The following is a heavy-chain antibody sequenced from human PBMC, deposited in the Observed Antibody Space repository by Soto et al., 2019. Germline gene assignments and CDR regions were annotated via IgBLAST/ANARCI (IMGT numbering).Heavy chain of an antibody. CDR2: VSHDGSKK. J-gene: IGHJ4*02. CDR3: AKAAYEVVVTALLAD. V-gene: IGHV3-30*02. D-gene: IGHD2-21*02. Sequence: PWGSLRLSCASSGFTFSSYVMHWVRQAPGKGLEWVAFVSHDGSKKFYADSVKGRFTISRDNTENTLSLQVDSLRPEDTAVYYCAKAAYEVVVTALLADWGQGTLVTVSS. CDR1: GFTFSSYV.